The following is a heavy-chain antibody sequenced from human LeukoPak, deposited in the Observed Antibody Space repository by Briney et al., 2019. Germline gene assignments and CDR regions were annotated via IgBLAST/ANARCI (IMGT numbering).Heavy chain of an antibody. V-gene: IGHV4-59*01. Sequence: SETLSLTCTVSGGSISSYYWSWIRQPPGKGLEWIGYIYYSGSTNYNPSLKSRVTISVNTSKNQFSLKLSSVPAADTAVYYCARQHYGGGGVGGFDIWGQGTMVTVSS. D-gene: IGHD3-16*01. CDR2: IYYSGST. CDR3: ARQHYGGGGVGGFDI. J-gene: IGHJ3*02. CDR1: GGSISSYY.